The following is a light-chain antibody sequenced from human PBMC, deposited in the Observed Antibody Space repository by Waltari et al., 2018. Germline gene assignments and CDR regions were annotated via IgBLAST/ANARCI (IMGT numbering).Light chain of an antibody. J-gene: IGLJ2*01. CDR2: GNS. Sequence: QSVLTQPPSVSGAPGQRVTLSCTGNSPNSGAGYDIHWEQPPPGTAPKLLISGNSNRPSGVPDRFSGSNSGTSASLAITGLQAEDEADYYCQSYDSSLNVVFGGGTKLTVL. CDR3: QSYDSSLNVV. CDR1: SPNSGAGYD. V-gene: IGLV1-40*01.